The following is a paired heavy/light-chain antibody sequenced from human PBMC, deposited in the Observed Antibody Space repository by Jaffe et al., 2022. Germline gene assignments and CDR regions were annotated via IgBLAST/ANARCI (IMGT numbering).Heavy chain of an antibody. D-gene: IGHD3-16*02. V-gene: IGHV4-34*01. J-gene: IGHJ4*02. Sequence: QVQLQQWGAGLLKPSETLSLTCAVYGGSFSGYYWSWIRQPPGKGLEWIGEINHSGSTNYNPSLKSRVTISVDTSKNQFSLKLSSVTAADTAVYYCARGRSYYDYIWGSYRWYYFDYWGQGTLVTVSS. CDR3: ARGRSYYDYIWGSYRWYYFDY. CDR2: INHSGST. CDR1: GGSFSGYY.
Light chain of an antibody. CDR1: SLRSYY. Sequence: SSELTQDPAVSVALGQTVRITCQGDSLRSYYASWYQQKPGQAPVLVIYGKNNRPSGIPDRFSGSSSGNTASLTITGAQAEDEADYYCNSRDSSGNHLYVFGTGTKVTVL. V-gene: IGLV3-19*01. CDR3: NSRDSSGNHLYV. J-gene: IGLJ1*01. CDR2: GKN.